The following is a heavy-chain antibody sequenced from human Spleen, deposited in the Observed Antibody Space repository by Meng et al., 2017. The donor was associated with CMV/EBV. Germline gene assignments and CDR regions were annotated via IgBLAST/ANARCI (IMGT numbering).Heavy chain of an antibody. CDR3: ARDQGRYCSSTSCYKHFDL. CDR2: IIPISGTA. J-gene: IGHJ2*01. D-gene: IGHD2-2*02. V-gene: IGHV1-69*05. Sequence: FRNFAISWVRQAPGQGLEWMGGIIPISGTAEYSQKFQGRVTITTDESTSTAYMELSSLRSEDTAVYYCARDQGRYCSSTSCYKHFDLWGRGTLVTVSS. CDR1: FRNFA.